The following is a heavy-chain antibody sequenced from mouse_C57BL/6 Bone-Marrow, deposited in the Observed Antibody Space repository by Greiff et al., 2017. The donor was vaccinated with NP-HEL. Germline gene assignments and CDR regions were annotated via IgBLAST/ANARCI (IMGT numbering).Heavy chain of an antibody. D-gene: IGHD1-1*01. Sequence: EVKLVESGGDLVKPGGSLKLSCAASGFTFSSYGMSWVRQTPDKRLEWVATISSGGSYTYYPDSVKGRFTISRDNAKNTLYLQMSSLKSEDTAMYYCARSSYPYFDYWGQGTPLTVSS. CDR3: ARSSYPYFDY. J-gene: IGHJ2*01. V-gene: IGHV5-6*02. CDR1: GFTFSSYG. CDR2: ISSGGSYT.